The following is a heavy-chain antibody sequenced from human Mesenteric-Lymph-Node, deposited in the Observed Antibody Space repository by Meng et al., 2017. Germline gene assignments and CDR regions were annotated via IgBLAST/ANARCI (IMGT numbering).Heavy chain of an antibody. CDR1: GYTFTNYY. V-gene: IGHV1-46*01. CDR3: AREPLYSSSLYYYYYGMDV. Sequence: ASVKVSCKASGYTFTNYYMHWVRQAPGQGLEWRGIINPSGGSTSYAQKFQGRVTMTRDTSISTAYMELSRLRSDDTAVYYCAREPLYSSSLYYYYYGMDVWGQGTTVTVSS. D-gene: IGHD6-6*01. J-gene: IGHJ6*02. CDR2: INPSGGST.